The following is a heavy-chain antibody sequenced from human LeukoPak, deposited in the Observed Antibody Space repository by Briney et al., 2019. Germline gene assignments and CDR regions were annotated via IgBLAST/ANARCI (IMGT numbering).Heavy chain of an antibody. Sequence: GGSLRLSCAASGFTFRNYGMHWVRQAPGKGLDWVAVIWYDGSNKYYADSVKGRFTISRDNSKNTLYLQMSSLRAEDTAIYYCAKVPRQHDNWFDPWGQGTLVTVSS. CDR3: AKVPRQHDNWFDP. CDR1: GFTFRNYG. D-gene: IGHD6-13*01. J-gene: IGHJ5*02. V-gene: IGHV3-33*03. CDR2: IWYDGSNK.